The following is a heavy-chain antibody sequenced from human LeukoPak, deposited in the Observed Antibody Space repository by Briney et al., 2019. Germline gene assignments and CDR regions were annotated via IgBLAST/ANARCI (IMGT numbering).Heavy chain of an antibody. V-gene: IGHV3-74*01. CDR3: ARDRFFGMDV. CDR2: INSDGGST. Sequence: GGSPRLSCAASEFIFSTYWMHWVRQAPGKGLVWVSRINSDGGSTTYADSVKGRFTISRDNAKNMLYLQMNSLRAEDTAVYYCARDRFFGMDVWGQGTTVTVSS. J-gene: IGHJ6*02. CDR1: EFIFSTYW.